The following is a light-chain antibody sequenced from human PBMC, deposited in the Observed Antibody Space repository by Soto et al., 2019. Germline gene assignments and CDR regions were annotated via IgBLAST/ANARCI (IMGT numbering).Light chain of an antibody. Sequence: QSALPQPASVSGSPGQSITISCAGTSSDIGGSNYVSWYQQHPGKAPKLMIYGVSNRPSGVSNRFSGSKSGNTASLTISGLQAEDEADYFCYSSRSSSSTFYVFGTGTKLTVL. J-gene: IGLJ1*01. CDR1: SSDIGGSNY. CDR2: GVS. V-gene: IGLV2-14*03. CDR3: YSSRSSSSTFYV.